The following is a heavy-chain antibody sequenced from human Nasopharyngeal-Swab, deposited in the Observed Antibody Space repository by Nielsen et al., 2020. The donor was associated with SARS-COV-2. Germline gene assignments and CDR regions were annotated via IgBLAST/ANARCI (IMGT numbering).Heavy chain of an antibody. CDR2: ISGSGGST. V-gene: IGHV3-23*01. D-gene: IGHD2-15*01. CDR3: AKGSRGYCSGGSCYLYYFDY. Sequence: WIRQPPGKGLEWVSAISGSGGSTYYADSVKGRFTISRGNSKNTLYLQMNSLRAEDTAVYYCAKGSRGYCSGGSCYLYYFDYWGQGTLVTVSS. J-gene: IGHJ4*02.